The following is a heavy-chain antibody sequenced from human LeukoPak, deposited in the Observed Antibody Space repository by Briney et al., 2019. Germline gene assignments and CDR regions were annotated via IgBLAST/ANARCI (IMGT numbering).Heavy chain of an antibody. D-gene: IGHD2-2*02. J-gene: IGHJ6*03. V-gene: IGHV1-69*05. Sequence: ASVKVSCKASGGTFSSYAISWVRQAPGQGLEWMGGIIPIFGTANYAQKFQGRVTITTDESTSTAYMELSSLRSEDTAVYYCATRSFVVVPAAIPRLSYYMDVWGKGTTVTVSS. CDR2: IIPIFGTA. CDR1: GGTFSSYA. CDR3: ATRSFVVVPAAIPRLSYYMDV.